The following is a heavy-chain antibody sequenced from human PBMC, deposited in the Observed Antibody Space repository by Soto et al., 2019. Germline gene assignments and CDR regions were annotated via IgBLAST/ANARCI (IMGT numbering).Heavy chain of an antibody. CDR2: INHSGST. V-gene: IGHV4-34*01. CDR3: ARGPRGEDSSWYGGDY. D-gene: IGHD6-13*01. J-gene: IGHJ4*02. CDR1: GGSFSGYY. Sequence: QVQLQQWGAGLLKPSETLSLTCAVYGGSFSGYYWSWIRQPPGKGLEWIGEINHSGSTNYNPSLKSRVTISVDTSKNQFSLKLSSVTAADTAVYYCARGPRGEDSSWYGGDYWGQGTLVTVSS.